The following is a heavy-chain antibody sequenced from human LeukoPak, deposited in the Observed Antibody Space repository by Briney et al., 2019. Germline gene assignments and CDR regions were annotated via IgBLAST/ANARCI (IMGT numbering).Heavy chain of an antibody. J-gene: IGHJ4*02. D-gene: IGHD5-18*01. CDR2: THHSGAT. Sequence: SETLSLTCSVSGVSITSNYWSWIRQPPGQGLEWLGYTHHSGATSYNPSLKSRSTMSLDTSNNQFSLKLSSVTAADTAVYYCARSSGHSYGDFDYWGQGNLVTVSS. CDR1: GVSITSNY. V-gene: IGHV4-59*01. CDR3: ARSSGHSYGDFDY.